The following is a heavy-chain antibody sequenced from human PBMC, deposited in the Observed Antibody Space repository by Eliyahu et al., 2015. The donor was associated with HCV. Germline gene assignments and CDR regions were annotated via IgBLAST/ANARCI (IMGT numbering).Heavy chain of an antibody. CDR3: AREIVRRGRYDY. CDR1: GYSFTSYW. D-gene: IGHD6-19*01. CDR2: INPSSGST. Sequence: QVQLVQSGAEVKKPGASVKVSCKSSGYSFTSYWMHXVXQAPGQXFXWVXIINPSSGSTDYAQNFPGXVTXTTDXSTSTVYMDLSSLTSEDTAVYYCAREIVRRGRYDYWGQGTLVAVSS. V-gene: IGHV1-46*01. J-gene: IGHJ4*02.